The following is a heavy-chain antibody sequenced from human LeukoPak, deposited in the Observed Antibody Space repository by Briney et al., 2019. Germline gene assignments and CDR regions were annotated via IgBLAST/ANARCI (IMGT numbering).Heavy chain of an antibody. D-gene: IGHD6-13*01. CDR3: ARQSYSSSWYRDNWFDP. Sequence: SETPSLTCTVSGGSISSYYWSWIRQPPGKGLEWIGYIYYSGSTNYNPSLESRVTISVDTSKNQFSLKLSSVTAADTAVYYCARQSYSSSWYRDNWFDPWGQGTLVTVSS. V-gene: IGHV4-59*08. CDR2: IYYSGST. J-gene: IGHJ5*02. CDR1: GGSISSYY.